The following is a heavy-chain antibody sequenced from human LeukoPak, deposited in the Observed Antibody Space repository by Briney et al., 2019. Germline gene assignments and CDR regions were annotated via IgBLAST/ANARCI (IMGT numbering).Heavy chain of an antibody. CDR3: ARVSNPYSSSWYGWFDP. V-gene: IGHV1-8*01. CDR1: GYTFTSYD. D-gene: IGHD6-13*01. J-gene: IGHJ5*02. CDR2: MNPNSGNT. Sequence: AASVKVSCKASGYTFTSYDINWVRQATGQGLEWMGWMNPNSGNTGYAQKFQGRVTMTRNTSISTAYMELSSLRSEDTAVYYCARVSNPYSSSWYGWFDPWGQGTLVTVSS.